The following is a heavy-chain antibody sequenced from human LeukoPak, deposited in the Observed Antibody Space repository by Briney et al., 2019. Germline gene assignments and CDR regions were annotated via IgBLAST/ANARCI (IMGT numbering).Heavy chain of an antibody. CDR3: AGTSSSWYYFDY. Sequence: ASVKVSRKASGGTFSSYAISWVRQAPGQGLEWVGGIIPIFGTTNYAHKFHGRVTITPDKYTSTAYMELRNQRADDTAVYYCAGTSSSWYYFDYWGQGTLVTVSS. CDR1: GGTFSSYA. CDR2: IIPIFGTT. D-gene: IGHD6-13*01. V-gene: IGHV1-69*06. J-gene: IGHJ4*02.